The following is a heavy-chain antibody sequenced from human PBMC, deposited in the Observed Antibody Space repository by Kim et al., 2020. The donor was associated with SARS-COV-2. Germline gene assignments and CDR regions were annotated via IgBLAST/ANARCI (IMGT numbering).Heavy chain of an antibody. CDR3: VKGGAGYYFDN. Sequence: DYEECVEGRFTISRDNTKNTLFLQMSRLRADDTAIYYCVKGGAGYYFDNWGQGTLVTVSS. V-gene: IGHV3-23*01. J-gene: IGHJ4*02. D-gene: IGHD6-19*01.